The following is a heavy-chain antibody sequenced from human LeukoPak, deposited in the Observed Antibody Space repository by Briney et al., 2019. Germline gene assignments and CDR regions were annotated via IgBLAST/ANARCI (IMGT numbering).Heavy chain of an antibody. Sequence: SGTLSLTCAVSGGSISSGGYSWRWIRQPPGKGLEWIGYIYHSGSTYYNPSLKSRVTISVDTSKNQFSLKLSSVTAADTAVYYCASVVVPPSSSFDYWGQGTLVTVSS. J-gene: IGHJ4*02. V-gene: IGHV4-30-2*05. CDR3: ASVVVPPSSSFDY. CDR1: GGSISSGGYS. CDR2: IYHSGST. D-gene: IGHD2-2*01.